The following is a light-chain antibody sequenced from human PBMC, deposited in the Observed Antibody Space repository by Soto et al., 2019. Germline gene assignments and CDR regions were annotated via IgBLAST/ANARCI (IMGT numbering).Light chain of an antibody. J-gene: IGLJ2*01. CDR3: SLYTSIRHVV. CDR1: SSDVGGYNY. V-gene: IGLV2-14*01. Sequence: QSALTQPASVSGSPGQSITISCTGTSSDVGGYNYVYWYQQHPGKAPKLMIYEVSNRPSGFSNRFSGSKSVNTASLTISGLQAEYEGDYYCSLYTSIRHVVFGGGTKLTVL. CDR2: EVS.